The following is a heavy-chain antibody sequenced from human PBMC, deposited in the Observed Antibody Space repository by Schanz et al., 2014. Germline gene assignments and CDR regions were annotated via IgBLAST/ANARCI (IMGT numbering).Heavy chain of an antibody. J-gene: IGHJ6*02. CDR2: ISSGSSYA. CDR1: GFTFSDHY. CDR3: ARDTSYGMDV. V-gene: IGHV3-11*06. Sequence: VQLVESGGGLVQPGGSLRLSCAASGFTFSDHYMDWVRQAPGKGLEWVSDISSGSSYANYADSVKGRFTISRDNAKISLYLQMNSLRVEDTAVYYCARDTSYGMDVWGQGTTVTVSS.